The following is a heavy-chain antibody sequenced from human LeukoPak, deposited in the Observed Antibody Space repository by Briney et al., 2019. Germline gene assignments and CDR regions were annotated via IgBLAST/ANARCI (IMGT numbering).Heavy chain of an antibody. V-gene: IGHV1-2*02. D-gene: IGHD3-9*01. Sequence: GASVKVSCKASGYTFTGYYMHWVRQAPGQGLEWMGWINPNSGGTNYAQKFQGRVTMTRDTSISTAYTELSRLRSDDTAVYYCAREDYDILTGYYNSGRGMDVWGQGTTVTVSS. J-gene: IGHJ6*02. CDR3: AREDYDILTGYYNSGRGMDV. CDR2: INPNSGGT. CDR1: GYTFTGYY.